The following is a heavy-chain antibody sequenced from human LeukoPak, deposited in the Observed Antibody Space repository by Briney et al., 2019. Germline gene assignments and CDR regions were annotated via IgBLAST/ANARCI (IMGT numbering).Heavy chain of an antibody. D-gene: IGHD1-26*01. V-gene: IGHV3-48*01. J-gene: IGHJ4*02. CDR3: ARSSGSYYGLN. CDR2: ISSSSSII. Sequence: GGSLRLSCAASGFTFSSYAMSWVRQAPGKGLEWVSYISSSSSIIYYADSVKGRFTISRDNAKNSRYLQMNSLRAEDTAVYYCARSSGSYYGLNWGQGTPVIVSS. CDR1: GFTFSSYA.